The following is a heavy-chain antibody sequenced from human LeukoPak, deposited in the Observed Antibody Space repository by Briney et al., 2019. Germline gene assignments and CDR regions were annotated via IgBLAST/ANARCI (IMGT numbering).Heavy chain of an antibody. J-gene: IGHJ4*02. CDR3: ARGSDSSSWYLKD. V-gene: IGHV4-61*08. CDR1: GGSISSGGYY. D-gene: IGHD6-13*01. CDR2: IYYSGST. Sequence: PSQTLSLTCTVSGGSISSGGYYWSWIRQPPGKGLEWIGYIYYSGSTNYNPSLKSRVTISVDTSKNQFSLKLSSVTAADTAVYYCARGSDSSSWYLKDWGQGSLVTVSS.